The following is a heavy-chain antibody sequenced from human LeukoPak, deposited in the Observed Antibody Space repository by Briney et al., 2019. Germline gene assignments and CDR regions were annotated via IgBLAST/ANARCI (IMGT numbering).Heavy chain of an antibody. D-gene: IGHD6-19*01. CDR1: GFTFSSYS. V-gene: IGHV3-21*01. J-gene: IGHJ4*02. CDR2: ISSSSSYI. CDR3: ARDPSPVAAPQSNY. Sequence: GGSLRLSCAASGFTFSSYSMNWVRQAPGKGLEWVSSISSSSSYIYYADSVKGRFTISRDNAKNSLYLQMNSLRAEDTAVYYCARDPSPVAAPQSNYWGQGTLVTVSS.